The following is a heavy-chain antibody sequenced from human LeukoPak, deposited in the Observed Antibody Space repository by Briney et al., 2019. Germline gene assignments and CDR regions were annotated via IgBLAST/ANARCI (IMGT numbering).Heavy chain of an antibody. D-gene: IGHD3-22*01. J-gene: IGHJ3*02. V-gene: IGHV1-24*01. CDR1: GYSLTELS. Sequence: AALKVSCRVSGYSLTELSMHWVRQAPGKGLEWIGRFDPEDGETIYAQKFQGRVTMTEDTSTDTAYMELSSLRSEDTAVYYCATPSSGYYLVDAFDIWGQGTMVTVSS. CDR3: ATPSSGYYLVDAFDI. CDR2: FDPEDGET.